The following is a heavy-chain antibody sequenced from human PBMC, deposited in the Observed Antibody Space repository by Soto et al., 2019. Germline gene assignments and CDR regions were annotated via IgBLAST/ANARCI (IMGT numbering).Heavy chain of an antibody. Sequence: QVQLQESGPGLVKPSETLSLTCTVSGSSISSYYWSWIRQPPGKGLEWIGYIYGTGSTNYNPSLKSRVTMSIDTSKNQFSLKLSSVTPADTAVYYCVRATVGVTDFQHWGQGTLVTVSS. D-gene: IGHD3-10*01. V-gene: IGHV4-59*01. CDR3: VRATVGVTDFQH. CDR2: IYGTGST. CDR1: GSSISSYY. J-gene: IGHJ1*01.